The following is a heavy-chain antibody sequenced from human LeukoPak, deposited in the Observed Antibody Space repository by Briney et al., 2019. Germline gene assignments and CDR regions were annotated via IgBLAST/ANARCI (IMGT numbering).Heavy chain of an antibody. CDR2: IKQDGSEK. V-gene: IGHV3-7*01. J-gene: IGHJ4*02. D-gene: IGHD1-26*01. Sequence: PGGSLRLSCAASGFTFSSYWMSWVRQAPGKGLEWVANIKQDGSEKYYVDSVKGRFTVSRDNAKNSLYLQMNSLRAEATAVYYCARDLTVGPIFIDYWGQGTLVTVSS. CDR1: GFTFSSYW. CDR3: ARDLTVGPIFIDY.